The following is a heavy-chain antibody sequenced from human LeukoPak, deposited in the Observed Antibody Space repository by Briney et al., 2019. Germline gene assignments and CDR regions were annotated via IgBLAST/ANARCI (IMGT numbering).Heavy chain of an antibody. D-gene: IGHD2-8*01. Sequence: GRSLRLYCAASGFTFSSYSMHWVRQAPSKGLEWVAVISYDGSNKYYADSVKGRFTISRDNSKNTLYLQMNSLRAEDTAVYYCAREFSDCTNGVCYAYFDYWGQGTLVTVSS. V-gene: IGHV3-30-3*01. CDR1: GFTFSSYS. CDR2: ISYDGSNK. J-gene: IGHJ4*02. CDR3: AREFSDCTNGVCYAYFDY.